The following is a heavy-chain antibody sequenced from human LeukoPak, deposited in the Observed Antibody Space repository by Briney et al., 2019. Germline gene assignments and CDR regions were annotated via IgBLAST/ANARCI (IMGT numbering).Heavy chain of an antibody. CDR1: GGTFSSYA. Sequence: ASVKVSCKASGGTFSSYAISWVRQAPGQGLEWMGMIIPIFGTANYAQKFQGRVTITTDESTSTAYMELSSLRSEDTAVYYCARSVYYYDSSGYYLHDDYWGQGTLVTVSS. CDR2: IIPIFGTA. J-gene: IGHJ4*02. D-gene: IGHD3-22*01. V-gene: IGHV1-69*05. CDR3: ARSVYYYDSSGYYLHDDY.